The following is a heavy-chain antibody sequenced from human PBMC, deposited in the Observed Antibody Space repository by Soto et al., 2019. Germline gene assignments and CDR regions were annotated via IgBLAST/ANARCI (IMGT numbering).Heavy chain of an antibody. J-gene: IGHJ6*02. Sequence: ASVKVSCKASGYTFTSYGISWVRQAPGQGLEWMGWISAYNGNTNYAQKLQGRVTMTTDTSTSTAYMELRSLRSDDTAVYYCARDRRYSSSSSYYYYGMDVWGQGTTVTSP. CDR1: GYTFTSYG. D-gene: IGHD6-6*01. CDR2: ISAYNGNT. CDR3: ARDRRYSSSSSYYYYGMDV. V-gene: IGHV1-18*01.